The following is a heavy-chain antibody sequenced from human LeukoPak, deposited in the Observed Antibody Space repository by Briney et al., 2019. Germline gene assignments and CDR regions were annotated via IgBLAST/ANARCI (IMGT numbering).Heavy chain of an antibody. Sequence: SETLSLTCTVSGGSISSYYWSWIRQPPGKGLEWIGYIYTSGSTNYNPCLKSRVTISVDTSKNQFSLKLSSVTAADTAVYYCARLPRWSGYDDYWGQGTLVTVSS. V-gene: IGHV4-4*09. CDR1: GGSISSYY. J-gene: IGHJ4*02. D-gene: IGHD5-12*01. CDR3: ARLPRWSGYDDY. CDR2: IYTSGST.